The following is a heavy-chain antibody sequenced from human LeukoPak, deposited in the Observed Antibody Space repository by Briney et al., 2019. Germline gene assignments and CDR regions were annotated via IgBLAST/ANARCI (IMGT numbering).Heavy chain of an antibody. CDR1: GFTFSSYW. V-gene: IGHV3-30-3*01. CDR2: ISYDGSNK. D-gene: IGHD2-2*01. J-gene: IGHJ6*02. Sequence: GGSLRLSCAASGFTFSSYWMSWVRQAPGKGLEWVAVISYDGSNKYYADSVKGRFTISRDNSKNTLYLQMNSLRAEDTAVYYCARDSRVVVVPAAMEGSLDYYYYGMDVWGQGTTVTVSS. CDR3: ARDSRVVVVPAAMEGSLDYYYYGMDV.